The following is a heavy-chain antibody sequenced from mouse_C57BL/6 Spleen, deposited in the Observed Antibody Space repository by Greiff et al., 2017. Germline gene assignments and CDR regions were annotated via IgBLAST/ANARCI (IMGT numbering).Heavy chain of an antibody. D-gene: IGHD1-1*01. J-gene: IGHJ3*01. CDR2: IDPETGGT. CDR3: TSSHGSGSWFSY. CDR1: GYTFTDYE. Sequence: QVQLQQPGAELVRPGASVTLSCKASGYTFTDYEMHWVKQTPVHGLEWIGAIDPETGGTAYNQKFKGKAILTADKSSSTAYMELRCLTSDDSAVYYCTSSHGSGSWFSYWGQGTPVTVSA. V-gene: IGHV1-15*01.